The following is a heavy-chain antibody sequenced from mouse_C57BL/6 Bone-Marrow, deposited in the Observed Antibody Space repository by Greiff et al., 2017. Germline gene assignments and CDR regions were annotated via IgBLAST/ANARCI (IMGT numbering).Heavy chain of an antibody. Sequence: VQLQQSDAELVKPGASVKISCKVSGYTFTDHTVHWMKQRPEQGLEWIGYIYPRDGSTKYNEKFKGKATLTADKSSSTAYMQLNSLTSEDSAVYFCARSRAGSSWGYYAMDYWGQGTSVTVSS. V-gene: IGHV1-78*01. CDR3: ARSRAGSSWGYYAMDY. D-gene: IGHD1-1*01. CDR1: GYTFTDHT. J-gene: IGHJ4*01. CDR2: IYPRDGST.